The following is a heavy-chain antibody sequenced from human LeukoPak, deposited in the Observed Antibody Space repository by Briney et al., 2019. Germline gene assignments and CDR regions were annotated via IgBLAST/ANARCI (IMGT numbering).Heavy chain of an antibody. Sequence: SETLSLTCTVSGGSISSYYWSWIRQPAGKGLEWIGRIYSSGRTNYNPSLKSRVTMSVDTSKNQFSLKLSSVTAADTAVYYCARGQYHLLYWYFDLWGRGTLVTVSS. J-gene: IGHJ2*01. V-gene: IGHV4-4*07. CDR3: ARGQYHLLYWYFDL. CDR2: IYSSGRT. D-gene: IGHD2-2*01. CDR1: GGSISSYY.